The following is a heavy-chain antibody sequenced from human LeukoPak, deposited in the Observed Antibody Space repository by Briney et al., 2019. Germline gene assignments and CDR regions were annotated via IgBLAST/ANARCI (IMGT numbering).Heavy chain of an antibody. D-gene: IGHD3-16*02. V-gene: IGHV4-39*01. CDR3: ARHYRREDWFDP. J-gene: IGHJ5*02. CDR2: IHSSGNT. Sequence: SETLSLTCTVSGGSISSSNYYWGWIRQPPGKGLEWFGSIHSSGNTYYNPSLKSRVTISVDTSKDQFSLKLTSVTAADTAMYYCARHYRREDWFDPWGQGTLVTVSS. CDR1: GGSISSSNYY.